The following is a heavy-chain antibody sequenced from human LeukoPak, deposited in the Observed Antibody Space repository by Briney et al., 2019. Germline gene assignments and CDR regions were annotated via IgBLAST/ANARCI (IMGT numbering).Heavy chain of an antibody. J-gene: IGHJ1*01. Sequence: RPSETLSLTCTVSGDSIDSYYFSWIRQPPGRGLECIGSLYYSDITTYNPSLKSRVTISADTSKNQISLNLTSVTAADTALYYCARADIASCGGDCFHPEYFHQWGQGTLVTVSS. D-gene: IGHD2-21*02. CDR1: GDSIDSYY. V-gene: IGHV4-59*01. CDR2: LYYSDIT. CDR3: ARADIASCGGDCFHPEYFHQ.